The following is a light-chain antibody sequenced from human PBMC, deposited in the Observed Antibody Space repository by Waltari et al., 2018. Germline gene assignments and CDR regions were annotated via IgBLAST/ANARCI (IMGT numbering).Light chain of an antibody. CDR2: GAS. CDR1: QSLSNW. CDR3: QQYNTYSRT. Sequence: DIQMTQSPSTLSASIGDRVTITCRASQSLSNWLAWYQQKPGKAPKLLIYGASSLGSGVPSRFSGSGSGTEFTLTISSLQPDDFATYYCQQYNTYSRTFGQGTTVEVK. J-gene: IGKJ1*01. V-gene: IGKV1-5*01.